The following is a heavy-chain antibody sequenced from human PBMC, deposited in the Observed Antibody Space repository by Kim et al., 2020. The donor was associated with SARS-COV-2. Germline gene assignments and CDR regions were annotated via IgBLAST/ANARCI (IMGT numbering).Heavy chain of an antibody. V-gene: IGHV3-7*01. CDR3: ARARYYGSGEDY. Sequence: YYVDSVKGRFTISRDNAKNSLYLQMNSLRAEDTAVYYCARARYYGSGEDYWGQGTLVTVSS. J-gene: IGHJ4*02. D-gene: IGHD3-10*01.